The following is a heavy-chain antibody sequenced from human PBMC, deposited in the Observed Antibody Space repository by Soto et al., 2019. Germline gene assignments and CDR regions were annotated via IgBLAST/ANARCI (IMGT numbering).Heavy chain of an antibody. D-gene: IGHD3-10*01. CDR3: ARAGPEMDY. V-gene: IGHV4-59*01. CDR2: IFYSGST. J-gene: IGHJ4*02. Sequence: QLQLQESGPGRVEPSETLSLTCTVSGGSISSYYWSWIRQPPGKGLEWIGYIFYSGSTNYNPSLKSRVTISVDTSKNQFSLKLSSVTAADTAVYYCARAGPEMDYWGQGTLVTVSS. CDR1: GGSISSYY.